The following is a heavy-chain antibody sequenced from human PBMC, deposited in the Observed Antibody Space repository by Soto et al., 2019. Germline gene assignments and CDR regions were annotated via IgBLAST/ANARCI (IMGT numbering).Heavy chain of an antibody. V-gene: IGHV4-34*01. J-gene: IGHJ6*03. CDR2: INHSGST. Sequence: PSETLSLTCAVYGGSFSGYYWSWIRQPPGKGLEWIGEINHSGSTNYNPSLKSRVTISVDTSKNQFSLKLSSVTAADTAVYYCSRAVIWVGYDFWSGTPHHMDVWGKGTTVTVSS. D-gene: IGHD3-3*01. CDR1: GGSFSGYY. CDR3: SRAVIWVGYDFWSGTPHHMDV.